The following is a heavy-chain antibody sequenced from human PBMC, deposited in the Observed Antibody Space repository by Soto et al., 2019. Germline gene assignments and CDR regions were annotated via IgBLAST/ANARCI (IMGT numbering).Heavy chain of an antibody. Sequence: GGSLRLSCAASGFTFSDYYMSWIRQAPGKGLEWVSYISSSGSTIYYADSVKGRFTISRDNAKNSLYLQMNSLRAEDTAVYYCARDKDPEGYSYGTYYYYYGIDVWGQGTTVTVSS. CDR1: GFTFSDYY. CDR3: ARDKDPEGYSYGTYYYYYGIDV. J-gene: IGHJ6*02. CDR2: ISSSGSTI. V-gene: IGHV3-11*01. D-gene: IGHD5-18*01.